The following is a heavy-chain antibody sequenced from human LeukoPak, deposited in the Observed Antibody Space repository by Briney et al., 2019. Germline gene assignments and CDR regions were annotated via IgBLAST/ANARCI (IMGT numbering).Heavy chain of an antibody. CDR2: ISYDGSNE. J-gene: IGHJ4*02. CDR1: GFTFSSYV. D-gene: IGHD6-6*01. V-gene: IGHV3-30*04. CDR3: ARESFAARWD. Sequence: GGSLRLSCAASGFTFSSYVMHWVRQAPGKGLEWVAIISYDGSNEYYADSVKGRFTISRDNSKNTLYLQMNSLRAADTAVYYCARESFAARWDWGQGTLVTVSS.